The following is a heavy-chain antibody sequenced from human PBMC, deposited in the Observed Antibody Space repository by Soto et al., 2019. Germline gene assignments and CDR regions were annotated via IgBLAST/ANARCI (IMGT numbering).Heavy chain of an antibody. CDR3: ARDIPYYYDSSGYYAFDY. CDR1: GYTFTSYG. D-gene: IGHD3-22*01. J-gene: IGHJ4*02. V-gene: IGHV1-18*04. CDR2: ISAYNGNT. Sequence: QVQLVQSGAEVKKPGASVKVSCKASGYTFTSYGISWVRQAPGQGLEWMGWISAYNGNTNYAQKLQGRVTMTTDTSTRTAYMELRSLRSDDTAVYYCARDIPYYYDSSGYYAFDYWGQGTLVTVSS.